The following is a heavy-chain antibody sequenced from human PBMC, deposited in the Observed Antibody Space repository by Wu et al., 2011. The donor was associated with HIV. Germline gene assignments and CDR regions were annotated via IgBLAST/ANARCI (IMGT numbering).Heavy chain of an antibody. CDR3: ARDPGTMVRGVVGSG. J-gene: IGHJ4*02. CDR1: GYTFTGYY. Sequence: QVQLVQSGAEVKKPGASVKVSCKASGYTFTGYYMHWVRQGPGQGFEWMGWINPKSGGTNYAQKFQGRVTMTRDTSISTAYMELSRLRSDDTAVYYCARDPGTMVRGVVGSGWGQGTLVTVSS. CDR2: INPKSGGT. D-gene: IGHD3-10*01. V-gene: IGHV1-2*02.